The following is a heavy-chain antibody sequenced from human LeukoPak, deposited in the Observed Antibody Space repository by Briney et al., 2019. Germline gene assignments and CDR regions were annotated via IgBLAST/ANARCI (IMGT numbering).Heavy chain of an antibody. Sequence: SETLSLTCTVSGGSISSGRYYWTWIRQPAGKGLEWIGRMYTSGSTNYNPSLKSRVTISVDTSKTQFFLRLSSVTAADTAVYYCARGRGTIVLVPAANWFDPWGQGTLVTVSS. V-gene: IGHV4-61*02. CDR1: GGSISSGRYY. CDR3: ARGRGTIVLVPAANWFDP. J-gene: IGHJ5*02. CDR2: MYTSGST. D-gene: IGHD2-2*01.